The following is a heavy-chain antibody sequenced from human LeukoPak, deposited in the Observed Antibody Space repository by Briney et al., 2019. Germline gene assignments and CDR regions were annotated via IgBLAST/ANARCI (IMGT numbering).Heavy chain of an antibody. CDR2: ISYDGSNK. D-gene: IGHD4-17*01. J-gene: IGHJ4*02. Sequence: PGRSLRLSCAASGFAFSSYGMHWVRQAPGKGLEWVTVISYDGSNKYYADSVKGRFTISRDNTKNSLFLHMNSLREEDTAVYFCARFMMTTRGFDYWGQGTLLTVSS. CDR1: GFAFSSYG. V-gene: IGHV3-30*03. CDR3: ARFMMTTRGFDY.